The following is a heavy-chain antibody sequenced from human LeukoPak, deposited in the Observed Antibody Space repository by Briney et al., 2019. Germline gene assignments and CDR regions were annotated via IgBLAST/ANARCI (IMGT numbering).Heavy chain of an antibody. J-gene: IGHJ5*02. D-gene: IGHD6-13*01. CDR1: GGAISSYY. V-gene: IGHV4-59*01. Sequence: SETLSLTCTVSGGAISSYYWSWIRQPPGKGLEWIGHIYYSGSTNYNPSLKSRVTISIDTSKNQFPLKLSSVTAADTAVYYCATRRSVAGAEWFDPWGQGTLVTVSS. CDR3: ATRRSVAGAEWFDP. CDR2: IYYSGST.